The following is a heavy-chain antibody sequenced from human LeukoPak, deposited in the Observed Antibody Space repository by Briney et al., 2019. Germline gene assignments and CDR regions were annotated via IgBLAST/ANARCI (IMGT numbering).Heavy chain of an antibody. Sequence: GGSLRLSCAASGFSFGSYGMHWVRRAPGKGLEWVAFIRYDGSNKYYADSVKGRFTISRDNSKNTLYLQMNSLRAEDTAVYYCAKGYSNYFDYWGQGTLVTVSS. CDR1: GFSFGSYG. V-gene: IGHV3-30*02. CDR3: AKGYSNYFDY. J-gene: IGHJ4*02. D-gene: IGHD4-11*01. CDR2: IRYDGSNK.